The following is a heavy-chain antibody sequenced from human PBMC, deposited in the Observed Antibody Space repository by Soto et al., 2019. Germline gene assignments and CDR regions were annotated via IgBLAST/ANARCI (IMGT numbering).Heavy chain of an antibody. CDR3: ARWGVTGTVFVDWFDP. J-gene: IGHJ5*02. D-gene: IGHD1-7*01. Sequence: QVQLQQWGAGLLKPSETLSLTCAVYGGSFSGYYWSWIRQPPGKGLEWIGEINHSGSTNYNPSLKSRVTISVDTSKNQFSLKLSSVTAADTAVYYCARWGVTGTVFVDWFDPWGQGTLVTVSS. CDR2: INHSGST. V-gene: IGHV4-34*01. CDR1: GGSFSGYY.